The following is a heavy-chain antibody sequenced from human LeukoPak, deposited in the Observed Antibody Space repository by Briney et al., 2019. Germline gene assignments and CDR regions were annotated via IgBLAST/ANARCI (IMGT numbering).Heavy chain of an antibody. Sequence: GGSLRLSCAASGFSFNSDWMDWVRQAPGKGLEWVANIKHDESEKNYLDSVKGRFTISRDNAQNSLYLQMNGLGVEDTAVYYCTRRLDDWGQGTLVTVSS. CDR1: GFSFNSDW. J-gene: IGHJ4*02. V-gene: IGHV3-7*01. CDR3: TRRLDD. D-gene: IGHD3-16*01. CDR2: IKHDESEK.